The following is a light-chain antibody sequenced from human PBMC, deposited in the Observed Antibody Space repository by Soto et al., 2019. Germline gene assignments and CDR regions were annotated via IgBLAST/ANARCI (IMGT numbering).Light chain of an antibody. CDR1: QSISSC. CDR3: HYNYSPPQIS. CDR2: AAS. Sequence: DIQMTQSPSSLSASVGDRVTITCRASQSISSCLNWYQQKPGKAPKLLIYAASSLQSGVPSRFSCSGSGTDFTLKISSLIPEVLADDYGHYNYSPPQISFGQGTQLEIK. J-gene: IGKJ5*01. V-gene: IGKV1-39*01.